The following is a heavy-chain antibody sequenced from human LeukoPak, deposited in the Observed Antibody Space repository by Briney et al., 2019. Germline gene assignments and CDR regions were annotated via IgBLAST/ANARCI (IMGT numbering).Heavy chain of an antibody. CDR1: GFTLSSYG. Sequence: PGRSLRLSCAASGFTLSSYGMHWVRQAPGKGLEWVAVISYDGSNKYYADSVKGRFTISRDNSKNTLYLQMNSLRAEDTAVYYCAGEGATRTGGESPIRLWGQGTLVTVSS. V-gene: IGHV3-30*03. CDR2: ISYDGSNK. CDR3: AGEGATRTGGESPIRL. J-gene: IGHJ4*02. D-gene: IGHD1-26*01.